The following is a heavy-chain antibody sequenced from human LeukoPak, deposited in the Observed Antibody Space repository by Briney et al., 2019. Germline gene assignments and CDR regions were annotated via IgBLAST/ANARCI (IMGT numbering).Heavy chain of an antibody. CDR3: ARRRYYDGSGYLE. Sequence: NPSETLSLTCSVSGDSASRSDSYWDWIRQPPGKGLEWIGTIYYSGRTYYSPSLKSRVTMSVDPSNNQFSLNLRSVTAADTAVYYCARRRYYDGSGYLEWGQGTLLSVSS. D-gene: IGHD3-22*01. V-gene: IGHV4-39*01. CDR2: IYYSGRT. CDR1: GDSASRSDSY. J-gene: IGHJ1*01.